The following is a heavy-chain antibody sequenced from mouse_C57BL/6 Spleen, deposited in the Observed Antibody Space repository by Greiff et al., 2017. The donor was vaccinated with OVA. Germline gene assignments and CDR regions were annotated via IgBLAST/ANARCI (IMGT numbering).Heavy chain of an antibody. J-gene: IGHJ2*01. CDR1: GYAFSSSW. V-gene: IGHV1-82*01. Sequence: QVQLQQSGPELVKPGASVKISCKASGYAFSSSWMNWVKQRPGTGLEWIGRFYPGDGGPNYNGKFKGKATLTADKSSSTAYLQLSSLTSEDSAVYFCARPAQATNFDYWGQGTTLTVSS. CDR2: FYPGDGGP. CDR3: ARPAQATNFDY. D-gene: IGHD3-2*02.